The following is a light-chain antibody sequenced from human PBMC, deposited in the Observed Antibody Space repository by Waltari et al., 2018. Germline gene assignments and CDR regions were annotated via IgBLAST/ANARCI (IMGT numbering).Light chain of an antibody. Sequence: QSALTQPRSVSGSPGQSVTIPCTGTRSDVRRHNFVSWYQQPPGKAPKVMIYDVSKRPSGVPDRFSGSKSGNTASLTISGVQAEDEADYYCCSYVGSWVFGGGTKLTVL. V-gene: IGLV2-11*01. J-gene: IGLJ3*02. CDR2: DVS. CDR1: RSDVRRHNF. CDR3: CSYVGSWV.